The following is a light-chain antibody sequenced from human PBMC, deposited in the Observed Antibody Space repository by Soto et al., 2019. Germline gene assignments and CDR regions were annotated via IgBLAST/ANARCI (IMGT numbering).Light chain of an antibody. CDR1: SSDVGGYNY. CDR3: ASYTSSSTLNV. CDR2: DVS. V-gene: IGLV2-14*03. Sequence: QSALTQPASVSGSPGQSITISCTGTSSDVGGYNYVSWYQQHTGKAPKLMIYDVSNRPSGVSNRFSGSKSANTASLTISGLQAEDEADYYCASYTSSSTLNVFGTGTKLTVL. J-gene: IGLJ1*01.